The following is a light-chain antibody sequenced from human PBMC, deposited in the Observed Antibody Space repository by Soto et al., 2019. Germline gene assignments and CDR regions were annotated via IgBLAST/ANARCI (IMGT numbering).Light chain of an antibody. CDR2: GAS. V-gene: IGKV3-15*01. J-gene: IGKJ5*01. CDR1: QSVSSN. Sequence: EIVMTQSPATLSVSPGERATLSCRASQSVSSNLAWYQQKPGQAPRLLIYGASTRATGIPARFSGSGSGTEFTHTISSLQSEDFAVYCCQQYNNWPLIIFGQGTRLQIK. CDR3: QQYNNWPLII.